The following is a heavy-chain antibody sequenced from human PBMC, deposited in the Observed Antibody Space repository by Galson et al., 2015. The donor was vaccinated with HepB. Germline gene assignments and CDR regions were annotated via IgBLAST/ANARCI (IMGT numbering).Heavy chain of an antibody. Sequence: SVKVSCKASGGTFSSYAISWVRQAPGQGLEWMGGIIPIFGTANYAQKFQGRVTITADESTSTAYMELSSLRSEDTAVYYCARGDCTGGVCYPPGALQPMDVWGKGTTVTVSS. CDR2: IIPIFGTA. J-gene: IGHJ6*04. CDR3: ARGDCTGGVCYPPGALQPMDV. CDR1: GGTFSSYA. D-gene: IGHD2-8*02. V-gene: IGHV1-69*13.